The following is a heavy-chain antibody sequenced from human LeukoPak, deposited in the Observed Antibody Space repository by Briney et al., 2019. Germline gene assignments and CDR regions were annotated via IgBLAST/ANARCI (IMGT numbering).Heavy chain of an antibody. CDR3: ARDGSSYAFDI. Sequence: GGSLRLSCAASGFTFGSYSMNWVRQAPGKGLEWVSSISSSSSYIYYADSVKGRFTISRDNAKNSLYLQMNSLRAEDTAVYYCARDGSSYAFDIWGQGTMVTVSS. D-gene: IGHD6-13*01. V-gene: IGHV3-21*01. J-gene: IGHJ3*02. CDR1: GFTFGSYS. CDR2: ISSSSSYI.